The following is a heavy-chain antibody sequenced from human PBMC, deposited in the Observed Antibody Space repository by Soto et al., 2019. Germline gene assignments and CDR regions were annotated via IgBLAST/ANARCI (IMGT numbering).Heavy chain of an antibody. J-gene: IGHJ4*02. V-gene: IGHV1-46*01. Sequence: QVQLVQSGAEVKKPGASVKVSCKASGYTFTTYYIHWVRQAPGIGLEWMGLINPGGTYTTYAQKFQGRVALTRATSTRAVFMELSSLRSADTAVYYCAKDLIDYTGYFDTWGQGTQVTVSS. D-gene: IGHD4-4*01. CDR1: GYTFTTYY. CDR2: INPGGTYT. CDR3: AKDLIDYTGYFDT.